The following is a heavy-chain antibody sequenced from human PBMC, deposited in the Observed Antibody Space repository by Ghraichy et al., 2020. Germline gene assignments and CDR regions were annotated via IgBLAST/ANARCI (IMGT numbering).Heavy chain of an antibody. D-gene: IGHD3-3*01. CDR2: IKQDGSEK. J-gene: IGHJ6*02. Sequence: GGSLRLSCAASGFTFSSYWMSWVRQAPGKGLEWVANIKQDGSEKYYVDSVKGRFTISRDNAKNSLYLQMNSLRAEDTAVYYCAWNDFWSGYPPYYYYGMDVWGQGTTVTVSS. CDR3: AWNDFWSGYPPYYYYGMDV. CDR1: GFTFSSYW. V-gene: IGHV3-7*01.